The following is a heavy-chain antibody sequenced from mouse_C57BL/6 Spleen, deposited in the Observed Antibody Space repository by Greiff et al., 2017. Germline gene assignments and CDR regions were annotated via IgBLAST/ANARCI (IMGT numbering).Heavy chain of an antibody. Sequence: EVKLMESGEGLVKPGGSLKLSCAASGFTFSSYAMSWVRQTPEKRLEWVAYISSGGDYIYYADTVKGRFTISRDNARNTLYLQMSSLKSEDTAMYYCTREDDSWFAYWGQGTLVTVSA. V-gene: IGHV5-9-1*02. CDR3: TREDDSWFAY. CDR1: GFTFSSYA. J-gene: IGHJ3*01. D-gene: IGHD2-4*01. CDR2: ISSGGDYI.